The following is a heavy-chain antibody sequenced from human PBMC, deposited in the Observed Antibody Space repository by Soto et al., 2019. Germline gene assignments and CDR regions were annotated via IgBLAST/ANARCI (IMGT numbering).Heavy chain of an antibody. CDR1: GGSISSGGYY. CDR2: IYYSGST. Sequence: SETLSLTCTVSGGSISSGGYYWSWIRQHPGKGLEWIGYIYYSGSTYYNPSLKSRVTISVDTSKNQFSLKLSSVTAADTAVYYCARDHGGTDYFDYWGQGTLVTVS. D-gene: IGHD2-15*01. J-gene: IGHJ4*02. V-gene: IGHV4-31*03. CDR3: ARDHGGTDYFDY.